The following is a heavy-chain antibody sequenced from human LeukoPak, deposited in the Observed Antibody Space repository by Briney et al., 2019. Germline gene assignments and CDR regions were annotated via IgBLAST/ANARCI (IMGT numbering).Heavy chain of an antibody. Sequence: SETLSLTCTVSGGSISSYYWSWIRQPPGKGLEWIGYIYYSGSTNYNPSLKSRVTISVDTSKNQFSLKLSSVTAADTAVYYCARDCSSTSCYDAFDIWGQGTMVTVS. J-gene: IGHJ3*02. CDR2: IYYSGST. D-gene: IGHD2-2*01. CDR1: GGSISSYY. CDR3: ARDCSSTSCYDAFDI. V-gene: IGHV4-59*01.